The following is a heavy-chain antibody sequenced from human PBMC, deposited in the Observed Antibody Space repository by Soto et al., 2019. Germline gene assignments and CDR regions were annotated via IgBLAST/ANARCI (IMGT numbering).Heavy chain of an antibody. CDR1: GGSISSGGYS. CDR2: IYHSGST. V-gene: IGHV4-30-2*01. CDR3: ARLYDFWSGYPTPDNWFDP. D-gene: IGHD3-3*01. J-gene: IGHJ5*02. Sequence: QLQLQESGSGLVKPSQTLSLTCAVSGGSISSGGYSWSWIRQPPGKGLEWIGYIYHSGSTYYNPSLKSRVTISVDRSKNQFSLKLSSVTAADTAVYYCARLYDFWSGYPTPDNWFDPWGQGTLVTVSS.